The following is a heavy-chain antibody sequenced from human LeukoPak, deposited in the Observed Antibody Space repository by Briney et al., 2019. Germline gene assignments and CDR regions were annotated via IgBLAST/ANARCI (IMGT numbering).Heavy chain of an antibody. CDR3: ARDLYSDYYYGMDV. CDR2: IYSGGST. CDR1: GFTVSSNY. V-gene: IGHV3-66*01. Sequence: GGSLRLSCAASGFTVSSNYMSWVRQAPGKGLEWVSVIYSGGSTYYADSVKGRFTISRDNSNNTLYLQMNSLRAEDTAVYYCARDLYSDYYYGMDVWGQGTTVTVSS. J-gene: IGHJ6*02. D-gene: IGHD2-15*01.